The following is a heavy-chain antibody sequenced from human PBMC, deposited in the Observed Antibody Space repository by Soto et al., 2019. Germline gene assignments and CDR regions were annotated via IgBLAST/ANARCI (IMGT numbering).Heavy chain of an antibody. J-gene: IGHJ4*02. CDR2: IRGSGDIT. Sequence: PGGSLRLSCAASGFTFWKSAMSCVRQAPWKGLEWVSIIRGSGDITYYADSAKGRFAISRDNSRSMLYLQMNSLRAEDTATYYCAKDGSHSGYELESWGQGILVTVSS. V-gene: IGHV3-23*01. CDR3: AKDGSHSGYELES. CDR1: GFTFWKSA. D-gene: IGHD5-12*01.